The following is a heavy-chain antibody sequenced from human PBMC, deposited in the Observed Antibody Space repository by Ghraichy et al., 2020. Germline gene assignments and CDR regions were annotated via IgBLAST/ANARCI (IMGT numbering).Heavy chain of an antibody. CDR2: ISSSSSTI. Sequence: GESLNISCAASGFTFSSYSMNWVRQAPGKGLEWVSYISSSSSTIYYADSVKGRFTISRDNAKNSLYLQMNSLRDEDTAVYYCARDPYDSSGYYRVPVDYWGQGTLVTVSS. CDR1: GFTFSSYS. CDR3: ARDPYDSSGYYRVPVDY. V-gene: IGHV3-48*02. J-gene: IGHJ4*02. D-gene: IGHD3-22*01.